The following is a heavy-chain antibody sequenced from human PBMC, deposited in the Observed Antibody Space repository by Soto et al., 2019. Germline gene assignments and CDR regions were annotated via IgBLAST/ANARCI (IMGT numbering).Heavy chain of an antibody. V-gene: IGHV3-23*01. CDR1: GFTFSSYA. CDR3: APSRDNNPPGFQH. D-gene: IGHD1-1*01. CDR2: FSGSGGST. Sequence: EVQLLESGGGLVQPGGSLRLSCAASGFTFSSYAMSWVRQAPGKGLEWVSAFSGSGGSTYYADSVKGRFTISRDNSKNTLYLQMNSLRAEDTAVYYCAPSRDNNPPGFQHWGQGTLVTVSS. J-gene: IGHJ1*01.